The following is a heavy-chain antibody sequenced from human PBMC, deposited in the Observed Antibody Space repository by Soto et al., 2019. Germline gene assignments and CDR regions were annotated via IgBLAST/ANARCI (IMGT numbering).Heavy chain of an antibody. CDR2: INHSGST. CDR1: GGSFSGYY. D-gene: IGHD1-26*01. V-gene: IGHV4-34*01. J-gene: IGHJ4*02. CDR3: AGADSGSYYVDY. Sequence: QVQLQQWGAGLLKPSETLSLTCAVYGGSFSGYYWSWIRQPPGKGLEWIGEINHSGSTNYNPSLKSRVTISVDTSKNQFSLKLSSVTAADTAVYYCAGADSGSYYVDYWGQGTLVTVSS.